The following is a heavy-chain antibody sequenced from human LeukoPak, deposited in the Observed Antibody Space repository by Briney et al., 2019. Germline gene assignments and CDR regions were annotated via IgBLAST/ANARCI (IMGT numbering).Heavy chain of an antibody. Sequence: SETLSLTCAVYGGSFSGYCWSWMRQPPGEGLEWIGDINQSGSTTYNPSLKSRVTILVDTSKNQFSLELTSVTAADTAVYYCARDYGDSRNYNWFDPWGQGTLVTVSS. V-gene: IGHV4-34*01. D-gene: IGHD4-17*01. J-gene: IGHJ5*02. CDR2: INQSGST. CDR3: ARDYGDSRNYNWFDP. CDR1: GGSFSGYC.